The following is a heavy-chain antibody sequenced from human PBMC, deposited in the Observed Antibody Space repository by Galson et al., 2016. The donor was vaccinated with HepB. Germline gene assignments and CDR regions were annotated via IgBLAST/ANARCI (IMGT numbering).Heavy chain of an antibody. CDR3: AREYSSFDY. Sequence: SETLSLTCTVSGDSISSYYWHWIRLPTGKGLEWIGYVHNSGYTTYNPSLNGRVTISMDTSKNQFSLKLSSVTAADTAVYYCAREYSSFDYVGNGFLVTVSS. J-gene: IGHJ4*03. CDR2: VHNSGYT. CDR1: GDSISSYY. D-gene: IGHD6-19*01. V-gene: IGHV4-59*01.